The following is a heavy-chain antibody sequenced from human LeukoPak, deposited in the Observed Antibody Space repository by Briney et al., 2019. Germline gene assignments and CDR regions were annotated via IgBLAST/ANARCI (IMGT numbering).Heavy chain of an antibody. CDR3: ARGKAFDY. J-gene: IGHJ4*02. Sequence: KTSETLSLTCAVYGGSFSGYYWSWIREPPGKGLEWIGEINHSGSTNYNPSLKSRVTISVDTSKNQFSLKLSSVTAADTAAYYCARGKAFDYWGQGTLVTVSS. V-gene: IGHV4-34*01. CDR1: GGSFSGYY. CDR2: INHSGST.